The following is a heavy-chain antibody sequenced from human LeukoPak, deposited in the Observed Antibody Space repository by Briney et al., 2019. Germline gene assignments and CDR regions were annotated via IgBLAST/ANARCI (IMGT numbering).Heavy chain of an antibody. CDR2: INPNSGDT. D-gene: IGHD1-14*01. Sequence: ASVKVSCKASGYTFTGYYIHWVRQAPGQGLEWMGWINPNSGDTNFAQKFRDRVTMTEDTSINTAYMDLSRLTSDDTAVYYCARGGVAGTSMLGSWFDPWGQGTPVTVSS. J-gene: IGHJ5*02. CDR3: ARGGVAGTSMLGSWFDP. CDR1: GYTFTGYY. V-gene: IGHV1-2*02.